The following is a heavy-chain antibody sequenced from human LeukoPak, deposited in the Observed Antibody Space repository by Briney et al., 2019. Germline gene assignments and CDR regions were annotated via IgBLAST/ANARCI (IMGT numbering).Heavy chain of an antibody. CDR1: GYSLSSGYY. V-gene: IGHV4-38-2*02. CDR3: AREADSSGWFSDY. J-gene: IGHJ4*02. Sequence: PSETLSLTCAVSGYSLSSGYYWGWIRQPPGKGLEWIGRIYTSGSTNYNPSLKSRVTISVDTSKNQFSLKLSSVTAADTAVYYCAREADSSGWFSDYWGEGTLVTVSP. D-gene: IGHD3-22*01. CDR2: IYTSGST.